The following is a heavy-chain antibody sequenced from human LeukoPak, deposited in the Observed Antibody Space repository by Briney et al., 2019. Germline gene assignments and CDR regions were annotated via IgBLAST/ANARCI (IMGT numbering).Heavy chain of an antibody. CDR1: GFTFNTYE. J-gene: IGHJ4*02. CDR2: INSGCSPI. CDR3: ARAQGGYSYGYGDY. Sequence: GGSLRLSCAAFGFTFNTYEMIWVRQAPGKGLEWLSYINSGCSPIYYADSLKGGFTIPRDNAKKSLFLQMNSLRAEDTAVYYCARAQGGYSYGYGDYWGQGTLVTVSS. D-gene: IGHD5-18*01. V-gene: IGHV3-48*03.